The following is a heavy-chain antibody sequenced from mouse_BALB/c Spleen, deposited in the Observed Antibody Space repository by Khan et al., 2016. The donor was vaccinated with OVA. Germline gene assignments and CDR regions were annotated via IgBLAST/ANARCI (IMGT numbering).Heavy chain of an antibody. CDR3: ARTYDGTMDY. CDR2: IDPANGNT. CDR1: GFNIKDTY. V-gene: IGHV14-3*02. J-gene: IGHJ4*01. D-gene: IGHD2-14*01. Sequence: VQLQQSGAELVKPGASVKLSCTASGFNIKDTYMHWVKQRPEEGLEWIGKIDPANGNTKYDPKFQGKATIPADTSSNTAYLQLSSLTSEDTAVYYCARTYDGTMDYWGQGTSVTVSS.